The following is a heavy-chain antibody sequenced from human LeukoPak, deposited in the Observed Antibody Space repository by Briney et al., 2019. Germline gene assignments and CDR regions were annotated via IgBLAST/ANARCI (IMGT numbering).Heavy chain of an antibody. CDR3: ARVSIFGVVIPPDY. V-gene: IGHV3-30*01. Sequence: GRSLRPSCAASGFTFSGYALHWVRQAPGKGLEWVAVIPSDGTNRYYADPVKGRFTISRDNSKNTVYLQMNSLRAEDTAVYYCARVSIFGVVIPPDYWGQGTLVTVSS. J-gene: IGHJ4*02. CDR1: GFTFSGYA. D-gene: IGHD3-3*02. CDR2: IPSDGTNR.